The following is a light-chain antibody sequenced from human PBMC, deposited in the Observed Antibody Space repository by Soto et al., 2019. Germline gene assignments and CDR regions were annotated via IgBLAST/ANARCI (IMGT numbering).Light chain of an antibody. J-gene: IGLJ3*02. CDR3: CSYAGSYIWV. V-gene: IGLV2-11*01. CDR2: DVI. Sequence: QSVLTQPRSVSGSPGQSVTISCTGTSSDVGTYNYVSWYQQHPGKAPQLMIHDVIKRPSGVPDRFSGSKSGNTASLTISGLQAEDEADYYCCSYAGSYIWVFGGGTKLTV. CDR1: SSDVGTYNY.